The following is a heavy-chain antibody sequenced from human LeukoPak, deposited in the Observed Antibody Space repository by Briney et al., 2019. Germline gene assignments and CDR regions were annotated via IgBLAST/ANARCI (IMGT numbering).Heavy chain of an antibody. D-gene: IGHD2-15*01. V-gene: IGHV3-33*06. J-gene: IGHJ4*02. CDR2: IWYDGSNK. CDR1: GFTFSSYG. CDR3: AKDHWDIVVVVAATLDY. Sequence: PGGSLRLSCAASGFTFSSYGMHWVRQAPGKGLEWVAVIWYDGSNKYYADSVKGRFTISRDNSKNTLYLQMNSLRAEDTAVYYCAKDHWDIVVVVAATLDYWGQGTLVTVSS.